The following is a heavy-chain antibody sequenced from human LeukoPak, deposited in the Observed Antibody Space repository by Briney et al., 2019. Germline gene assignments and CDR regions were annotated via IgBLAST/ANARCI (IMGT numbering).Heavy chain of an antibody. J-gene: IGHJ4*02. V-gene: IGHV4-34*01. D-gene: IGHD6-6*01. Sequence: SETLSLTCAVYGGSFSGYYWSWIRQPPGKGLEWIGEINHSGSTNYNPSLKSRATISVDTSKIQFSLKMSSVTAADTAVYYCASGEYSSSLSIVDYWGQGTLVTVSS. CDR3: ASGEYSSSLSIVDY. CDR2: INHSGST. CDR1: GGSFSGYY.